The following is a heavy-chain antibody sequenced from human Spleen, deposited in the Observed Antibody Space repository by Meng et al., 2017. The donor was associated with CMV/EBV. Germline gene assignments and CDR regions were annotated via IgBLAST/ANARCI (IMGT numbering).Heavy chain of an antibody. D-gene: IGHD4-23*01. CDR3: ATTVVIGYSLDY. Sequence: GSLRLSCAASGFIVRMYAMSWVRQAPGKGLEWVSGFSGSGSSTHYADSVKGRFTISRDFSKNTLYLQMSGLRAEDTAVYYCATTVVIGYSLDYWGQGTVVTVSS. CDR1: GFIVRMYA. CDR2: FSGSGSST. V-gene: IGHV3-23*01. J-gene: IGHJ4*02.